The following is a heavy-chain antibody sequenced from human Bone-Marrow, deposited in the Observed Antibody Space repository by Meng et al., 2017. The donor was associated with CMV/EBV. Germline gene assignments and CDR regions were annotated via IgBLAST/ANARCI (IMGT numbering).Heavy chain of an antibody. Sequence: GESLKISCAASGFTFDDYGMSWVRQAPGKGLEWVSGINWNGGSTGYADSVKGRFTISRDNAKKSLYLQMNSLRAEDTALYYCARGLVGAGGWFDPWGQGTLVTVSS. CDR3: ARGLVGAGGWFDP. V-gene: IGHV3-20*04. J-gene: IGHJ5*02. D-gene: IGHD1-26*01. CDR1: GFTFDDYG. CDR2: INWNGGST.